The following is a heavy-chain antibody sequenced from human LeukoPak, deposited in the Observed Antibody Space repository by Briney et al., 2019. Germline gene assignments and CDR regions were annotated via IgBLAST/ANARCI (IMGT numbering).Heavy chain of an antibody. V-gene: IGHV1-2*02. CDR2: INPNSART. D-gene: IGHD2-15*01. CDR1: GYTFTGHY. J-gene: IGHJ5*02. Sequence: ASVKVSCKASGYTFTGHYMHWVRPAPGQGLEWMGWINPNSARTNYAQKFQGRVTMTRDTSISTAYMELSRLRSDDTAVYYCARDPRGRYCSGGSCQRYNWFDPWGQGTLVTVSS. CDR3: ARDPRGRYCSGGSCQRYNWFDP.